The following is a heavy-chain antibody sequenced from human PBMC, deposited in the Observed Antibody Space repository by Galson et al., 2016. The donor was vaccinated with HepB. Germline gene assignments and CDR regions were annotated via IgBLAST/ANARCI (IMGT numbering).Heavy chain of an antibody. CDR3: AKDRGNLNYYHLYGMDV. V-gene: IGHV3-9*01. J-gene: IGHJ6*02. Sequence: SLRLSCAASGFPFDDFAMHWVRQTPKKGLEWVASITWNGKIEDYADSVKGRLTLSRDNAENSLHLQMNSLRPEDAALYYCAKDRGNLNYYHLYGMDVWGQGTTVTVSS. D-gene: IGHD3-10*01. CDR2: ITWNGKIE. CDR1: GFPFDDFA.